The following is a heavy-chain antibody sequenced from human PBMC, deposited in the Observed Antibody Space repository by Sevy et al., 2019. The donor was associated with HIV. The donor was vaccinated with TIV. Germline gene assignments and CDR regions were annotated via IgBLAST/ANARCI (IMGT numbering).Heavy chain of an antibody. Sequence: SGPTLVNPTQTLTLTCTFSGFSLSTSGVGVGWIRQPPGKALEWLALIYWDDDKRYSPSLKSRLTITKYTSKNQVVLTMTNMDPVDTATYYCARLYCGGDCYWFAFDYWGQGTLVTV. J-gene: IGHJ4*02. CDR2: IYWDDDK. CDR1: GFSLSTSGVG. V-gene: IGHV2-5*02. D-gene: IGHD2-21*02. CDR3: ARLYCGGDCYWFAFDY.